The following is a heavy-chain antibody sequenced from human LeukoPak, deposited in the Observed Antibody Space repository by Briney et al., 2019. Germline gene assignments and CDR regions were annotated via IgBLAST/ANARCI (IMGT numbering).Heavy chain of an antibody. Sequence: AGGSLRLSCAASGFTFSSYWMSWVRQAPGKGLEWVASIKQDGSDKYYVDSVKGRFTISRDNAKNSLYLQMNSLRAEDTAVYYCAIIPRAAAGPSARSPFHYWGQGTLVTVSS. J-gene: IGHJ4*02. V-gene: IGHV3-7*01. D-gene: IGHD6-13*01. CDR2: IKQDGSDK. CDR1: GFTFSSYW. CDR3: AIIPRAAAGPSARSPFHY.